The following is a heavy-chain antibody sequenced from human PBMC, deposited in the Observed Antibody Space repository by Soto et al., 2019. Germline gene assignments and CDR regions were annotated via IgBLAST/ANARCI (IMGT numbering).Heavy chain of an antibody. CDR3: ARESRSWYGSIWDY. Sequence: SETLSLTCTVSGGSISSYYWRWIRQPPGKGLEWIGYIYFSGGTNYNPSLKSRVTISVDTSKNQFSLKLSSVTAADTAVYYCARESRSWYGSIWDYWGQGTLVTVSS. V-gene: IGHV4-59*12. D-gene: IGHD6-13*01. J-gene: IGHJ4*02. CDR2: IYFSGGT. CDR1: GGSISSYY.